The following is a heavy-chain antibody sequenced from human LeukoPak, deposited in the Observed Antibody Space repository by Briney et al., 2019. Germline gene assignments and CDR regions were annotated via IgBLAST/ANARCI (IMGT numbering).Heavy chain of an antibody. CDR1: GYSISSGYY. CDR2: IYHSGST. V-gene: IGHV4-38-2*02. CDR3: ARASFVAARPSPWFDP. D-gene: IGHD6-6*01. J-gene: IGHJ5*02. Sequence: SETLSLTCTVSGYSISSGYYWGWIRQPPGKGLEWIGSIYHSGSTYYNPSLKSRVIISVAKSKNQFSLKLSSVTAADTAVYYCARASFVAARPSPWFDPWGQGTLVTVSS.